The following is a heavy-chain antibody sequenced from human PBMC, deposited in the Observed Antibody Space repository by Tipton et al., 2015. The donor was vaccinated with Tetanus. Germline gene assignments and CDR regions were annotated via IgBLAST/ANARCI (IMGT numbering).Heavy chain of an antibody. CDR1: GGSISSSSYY. CDR3: ASTIESAAANWYFDL. CDR2: MYYSGST. Sequence: TLSLTCTVSGGSISSSSYYWGWIRQPPGKGLEWIGSMYYSGSTYYNPSLKSRVTISVDTSKNQFSLKLSSVTAADTAVYYCASTIESAAANWYFDLWGRGTLVTVSS. J-gene: IGHJ2*01. V-gene: IGHV4-39*01. D-gene: IGHD2-2*01.